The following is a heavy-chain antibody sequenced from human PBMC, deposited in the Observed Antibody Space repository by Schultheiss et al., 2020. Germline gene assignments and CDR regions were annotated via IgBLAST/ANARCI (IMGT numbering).Heavy chain of an antibody. CDR3: ARPGGGLRYFDWLLSD. J-gene: IGHJ4*02. V-gene: IGHV4-38-2*02. CDR1: GYSISSGYY. D-gene: IGHD3-9*01. CDR2: IYYSGST. Sequence: SETLSLTCTVSGYSISSGYYWGWIRQHPGKGLEWIGYIYYSGSTYYNPSLKSRVTISVDTSKNQFSLKLSSVTAADTAVYYCARPGGGLRYFDWLLSDWGQGTLVTVSS.